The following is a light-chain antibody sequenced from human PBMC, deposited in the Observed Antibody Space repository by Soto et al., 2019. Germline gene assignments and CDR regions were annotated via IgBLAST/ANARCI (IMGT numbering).Light chain of an antibody. CDR3: QQYTRWTSIT. CDR1: QSIRTN. V-gene: IGKV3-15*01. CDR2: GAS. Sequence: EIVLTQSPATLSVSPGERAILSCSASQSIRTNVAWYQQRPGQAPRLLIYGASTRATDSPARFSGSGSGTEFTLTISSLQSEDFANYYCQQYTRWTSITFGQGTRLEF. J-gene: IGKJ5*01.